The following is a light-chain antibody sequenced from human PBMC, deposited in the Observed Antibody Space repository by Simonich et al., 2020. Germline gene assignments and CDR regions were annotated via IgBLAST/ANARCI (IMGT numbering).Light chain of an antibody. CDR1: QSVLYSSNNKNY. Sequence: DIVMTQSPDSLAVSLGEWATINCKSSQSVLYSSNNKNYLAWYQQKPGHPPKLLIYWASTRESGVPDRFSGSGSGTDFTHTISSLQAEDVAVYYCQQYYSTPRTFGQGTKVEIK. CDR2: WAS. J-gene: IGKJ1*01. CDR3: QQYYSTPRT. V-gene: IGKV4-1*01.